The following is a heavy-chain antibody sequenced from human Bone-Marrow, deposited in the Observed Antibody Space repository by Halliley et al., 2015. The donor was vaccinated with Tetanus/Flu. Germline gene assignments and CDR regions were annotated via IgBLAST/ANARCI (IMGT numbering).Heavy chain of an antibody. J-gene: IGHJ2*01. Sequence: TLSLTCTVSGVSITNGDFSWTWIRQTPGKGLEWVGYIYHSGTTYYNPSLKSRVPMSIDRSKNQFSLKLTSVSAADTAVYHCARVDIATRYFDLWGRGPLVSVSS. CDR1: GVSITNGDFS. D-gene: IGHD2-21*01. CDR2: IYHSGTT. V-gene: IGHV4-30-2*01. CDR3: ARVDIATRYFDL.